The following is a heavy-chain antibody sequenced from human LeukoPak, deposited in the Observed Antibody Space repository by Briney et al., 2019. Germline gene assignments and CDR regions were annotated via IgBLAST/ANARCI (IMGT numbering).Heavy chain of an antibody. CDR3: AKVAGGYSSSPSMDY. CDR1: GFTFSSYA. CDR2: ISYDGSNK. D-gene: IGHD6-6*01. Sequence: GGSLRLSCAASGFTFSSYAMHWVRQAPGKGLEWVAVISYDGSNKYYADSVKGRFTISRDNSKNTLYLQMNSLRVEDTAVYYCAKVAGGYSSSPSMDYWGQGTLVTVSS. J-gene: IGHJ4*02. V-gene: IGHV3-30-3*01.